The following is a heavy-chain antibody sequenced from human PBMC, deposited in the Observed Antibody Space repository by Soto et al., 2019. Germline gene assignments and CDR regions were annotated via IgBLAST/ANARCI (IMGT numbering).Heavy chain of an antibody. CDR3: ARNPYGDTAWFDP. D-gene: IGHD4-17*01. CDR2: IYRGGST. J-gene: IGHJ5*02. V-gene: IGHV3-66*01. CDR1: GLTINMNY. Sequence: EVPLVESGGGMVQPGRSLRLSCVVSGLTINMNYMSWVRQAPGKGLEWVSVIYRGGSTYYADSVKDRFTISRDNSKNTLYLEMNSLRAEDTAVYYCARNPYGDTAWFDPWGQGTLVTVSS.